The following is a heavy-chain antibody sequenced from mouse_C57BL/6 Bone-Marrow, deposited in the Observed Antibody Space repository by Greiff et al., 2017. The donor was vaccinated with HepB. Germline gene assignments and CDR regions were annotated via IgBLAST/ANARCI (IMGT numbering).Heavy chain of an antibody. CDR2: IYPRSGNT. CDR1: GYTFTSYG. V-gene: IGHV1-81*01. D-gene: IGHD4-1*01. J-gene: IGHJ2*01. Sequence: VQWVESGAELARPGASVKLSCKASGYTFTSYGISWVKQRTGQGLEWIGEIYPRSGNTYYNEKFKGKATLTADKSSSTAYMELRSLTSEDSAVYFCARPNWDCFFDYWGQGTTLTVSS. CDR3: ARPNWDCFFDY.